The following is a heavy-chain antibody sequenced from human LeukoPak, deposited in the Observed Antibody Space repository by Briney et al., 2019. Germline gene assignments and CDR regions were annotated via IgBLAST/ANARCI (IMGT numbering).Heavy chain of an antibody. J-gene: IGHJ4*02. D-gene: IGHD3-16*01. CDR3: ARVTR. CDR2: ISSSGTYT. CDR1: GFTFSDYS. Sequence: GGSLRLSCAASGFTFSDYSINWVRQAPETGLEWVSSISSSGTYTYYADSVKGRFTISRDNAKNSLYLQMNSLRAEDTAVYYCARVTRWGQGTLVTVSS. V-gene: IGHV3-21*01.